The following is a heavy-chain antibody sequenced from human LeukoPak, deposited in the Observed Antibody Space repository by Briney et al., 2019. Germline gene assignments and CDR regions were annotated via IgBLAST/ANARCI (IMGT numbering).Heavy chain of an antibody. J-gene: IGHJ3*02. Sequence: GGSLRLSCAASGFTFSSYWMSWVRQAPGKGLEWVANIKQDGSEKYYVDSVKGRFTISRDNAKNSLYLQMNSLRAEDTAVYYCARDRNDFWSGYYSEDAFDMWGQGTMVTVSS. V-gene: IGHV3-7*01. CDR3: ARDRNDFWSGYYSEDAFDM. D-gene: IGHD3-3*01. CDR2: IKQDGSEK. CDR1: GFTFSSYW.